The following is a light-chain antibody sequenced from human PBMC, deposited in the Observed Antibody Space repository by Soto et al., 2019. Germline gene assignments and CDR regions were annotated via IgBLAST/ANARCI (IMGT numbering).Light chain of an antibody. V-gene: IGLV1-51*01. CDR2: DDN. J-gene: IGLJ1*01. CDR3: GSWDSSLSAYV. CDR1: SSNIGGNS. Sequence: QSVLTQPPSLSAAPGQKVTISCSGSSSNIGGNSVSWYQQLPGTAPKLLIYDDNKRPSGIPDRFSGSKSGTSATLGITGFQTGDEADHYCGSWDSSLSAYVFGTGTKVTVL.